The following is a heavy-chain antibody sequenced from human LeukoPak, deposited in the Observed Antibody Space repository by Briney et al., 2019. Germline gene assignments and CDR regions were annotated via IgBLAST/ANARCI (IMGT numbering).Heavy chain of an antibody. V-gene: IGHV1-69*04. D-gene: IGHD3-22*01. J-gene: IGHJ4*02. CDR1: GGTFSSYA. CDR3: ARQVVITTFQFDY. CDR2: IIPILGIA. Sequence: GASVKVSCKASGGTFSSYAISWVRQAPGQGLEWMGRIIPILGIANYAQKFQGRVTITADKSTSTAYMELSSPRSEDTAVYYCARQVVITTFQFDYWGQGTLVTVSS.